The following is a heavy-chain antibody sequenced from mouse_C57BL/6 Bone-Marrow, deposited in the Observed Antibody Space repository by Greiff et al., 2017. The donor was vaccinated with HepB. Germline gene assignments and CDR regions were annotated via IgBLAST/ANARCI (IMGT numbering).Heavy chain of an antibody. CDR1: GYTFTSYW. V-gene: IGHV1-64*01. CDR2: IHPNSGST. J-gene: IGHJ2*01. CDR3: ARSPIYYYGSRDY. D-gene: IGHD1-1*01. Sequence: VQLQQPGAELVKPGASVKLSCKASGYTFTSYWMHWVKQRPGQGLEWIGMIHPNSGSTNYNEKFKSKATLTVDKSSSTAYMQLSSLTSEDSAVYYGARSPIYYYGSRDYWGQGTTLTVSS.